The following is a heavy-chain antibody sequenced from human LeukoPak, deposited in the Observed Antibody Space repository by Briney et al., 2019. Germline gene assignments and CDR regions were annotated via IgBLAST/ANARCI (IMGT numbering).Heavy chain of an antibody. Sequence: ASVKVSCKASGYTFISYGISWVRQAPGQGLEWMGWISAYNGNTNYAQKLQGRVTMTTDTSTSTAYMELRSLRSDDTAVYYCARDLMPYDILTGNFDYWGQGTLVTVSS. CDR3: ARDLMPYDILTGNFDY. D-gene: IGHD3-9*01. CDR2: ISAYNGNT. J-gene: IGHJ4*02. CDR1: GYTFISYG. V-gene: IGHV1-18*01.